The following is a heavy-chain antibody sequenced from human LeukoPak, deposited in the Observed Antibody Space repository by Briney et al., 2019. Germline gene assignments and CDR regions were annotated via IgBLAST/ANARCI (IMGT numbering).Heavy chain of an antibody. CDR1: GGSFSGYY. CDR2: INHSGSI. D-gene: IGHD4-17*01. Sequence: SETLSLTCAVYGGSFSGYYWGWIRQPPGKGLEWIGEINHSGSINRNPSLKSRVTMSVDTSKNQFSLKLSSVTAADTAVYYCATSTVTTTALDYWGQGTLVTVSS. V-gene: IGHV4-34*01. CDR3: ATSTVTTTALDY. J-gene: IGHJ4*02.